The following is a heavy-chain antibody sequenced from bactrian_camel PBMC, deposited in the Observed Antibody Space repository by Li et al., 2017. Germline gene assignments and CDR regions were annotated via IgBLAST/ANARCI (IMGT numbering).Heavy chain of an antibody. J-gene: IGHJ7*01. CDR2: TNFGGYDT. CDR1: TVIGSTRY. Sequence: DVQLVESGGSSVQAGGSLRLSCTASTVIGSTRYMGWFRQSPGTGREAIAATNFGGYDTYYADSVKGRFTISQDIAKWTVYLQMNSLKPEDTAVYYCAARGSNVVGIATTFVGMDTWGKGTQVTVS. D-gene: IGHD2*01. V-gene: IGHV3S40*01.